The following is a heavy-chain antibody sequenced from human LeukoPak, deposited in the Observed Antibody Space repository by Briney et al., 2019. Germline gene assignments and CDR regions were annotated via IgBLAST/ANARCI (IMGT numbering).Heavy chain of an antibody. CDR1: GFTFSSYG. J-gene: IGHJ4*02. Sequence: PGGSLRLSCAASGFTFSSYGMHWVRQAPGKGLEWVAVISYDGSNKYYADSVKGRFTISRDNSKNTLYLQMNSLRAEDTAVYYCARVMDVRFSGWYHYWGQGTLVTVSS. V-gene: IGHV3-30*03. CDR2: ISYDGSNK. CDR3: ARVMDVRFSGWYHY. D-gene: IGHD6-19*01.